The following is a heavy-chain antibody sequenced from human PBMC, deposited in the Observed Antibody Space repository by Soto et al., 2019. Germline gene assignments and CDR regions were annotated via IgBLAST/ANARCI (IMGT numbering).Heavy chain of an antibody. V-gene: IGHV4-39*01. D-gene: IGHD6-19*01. Sequence: QLQLQESGPGLVKPSDTLSLTCTVSGDSITSSGSYWGWIRQPPGKGLEWIGSIYYNGSTYYNPSLKCRVTXXXXXXXXXXXXXXXXXXXXXXXXXXXAXHVGTSGWYPRIYYYGMNVWCQGTPVTVSS. J-gene: IGHJ6*02. CDR2: IYYNGST. CDR3: AXHVGTSGWYPRIYYYGMNV. CDR1: GDSITSSGSY.